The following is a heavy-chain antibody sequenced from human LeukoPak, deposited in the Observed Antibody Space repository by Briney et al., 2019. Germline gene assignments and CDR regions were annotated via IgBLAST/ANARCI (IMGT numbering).Heavy chain of an antibody. CDR2: IHHTGSA. Sequence: SETLPLTCTVSGGSVSSGGNYWSWVRQLPGKGLEWIGYIHHTGSAYFNPSLKSRVTVSVDTSENQFSLKLSSATAADTAIYYCARDRHRSGYWYFDLWGRGILVTVSS. CDR3: ARDRHRSGYWYFDL. J-gene: IGHJ2*01. CDR1: GGSVSSGGNY. V-gene: IGHV4-31*03.